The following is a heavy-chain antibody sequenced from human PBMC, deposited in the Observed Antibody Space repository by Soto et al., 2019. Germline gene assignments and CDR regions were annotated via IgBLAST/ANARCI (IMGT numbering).Heavy chain of an antibody. CDR1: GFSLSTSGVG. D-gene: IGHD3-10*01. CDR2: IYWDDDE. CDR3: AHRRDTMVLGVRYFDY. Sequence: QITLKESGPTLVKPTQTLTLTCTFSGFSLSTSGVGVGWIRQPPGKALEWLALIYWDDDERYRPSLKSRLTSTKETYKTQVVLTMTNMDPVDTATYYCAHRRDTMVLGVRYFDYLGQGTLVTVSS. J-gene: IGHJ4*02. V-gene: IGHV2-5*02.